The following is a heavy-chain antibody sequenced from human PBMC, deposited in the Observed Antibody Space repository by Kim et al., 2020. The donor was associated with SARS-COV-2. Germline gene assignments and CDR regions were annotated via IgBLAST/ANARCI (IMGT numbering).Heavy chain of an antibody. V-gene: IGHV1-46*01. D-gene: IGHD2-2*02. J-gene: IGHJ4*02. CDR2: INPSGGST. CDR1: GYTFTSYY. Sequence: ASVKVSCKASGYTFTSYYIHWVRQAPGQGLEWMGIINPSGGSTSYAQKFQGRVTMTRDTSTSPAYMELSSLRFEDMAVYYCARERHTPVRCFDFWGEGT. CDR3: ARERHTPVRCFDF.